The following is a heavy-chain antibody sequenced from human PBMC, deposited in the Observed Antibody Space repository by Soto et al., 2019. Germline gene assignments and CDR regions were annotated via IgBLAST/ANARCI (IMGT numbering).Heavy chain of an antibody. D-gene: IGHD2-21*01. CDR2: ISGSGGST. J-gene: IGHJ4*02. V-gene: IGHV3-23*01. CDR1: GFTVSSNY. CDR3: AKGARSSSGSDGYKFDY. Sequence: GGSLRLSCAASGFTVSSNYMSWVRQAPGKGLEWVSVISGSGGSTYYADSVKGRFTISRDNSKNTLYLQMNSLRAEDTAVYYCAKGARSSSGSDGYKFDYWGQGTLVTVSS.